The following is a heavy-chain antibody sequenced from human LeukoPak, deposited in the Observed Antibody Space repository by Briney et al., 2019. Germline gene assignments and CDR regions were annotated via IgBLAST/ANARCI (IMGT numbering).Heavy chain of an antibody. D-gene: IGHD3-10*01. CDR1: GFTFSDYY. CDR3: ARSKVGELLYFDY. CDR2: ISNSGSTI. J-gene: IGHJ4*02. V-gene: IGHV3-11*04. Sequence: GGSLRLSCAASGFTFSDYYMSWIRQAPGKGLEWVSYISNSGSTIYYADSVKGRFTISRDNAKNSLYLQMNSLRAEDTAVYYCARSKVGELLYFDYWGQGTLVTVSS.